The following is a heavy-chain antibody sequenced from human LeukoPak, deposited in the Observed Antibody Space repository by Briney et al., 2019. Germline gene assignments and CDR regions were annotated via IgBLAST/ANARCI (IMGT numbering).Heavy chain of an antibody. J-gene: IGHJ4*02. CDR3: ARGMVVPAATPFDY. V-gene: IGHV4-59*01. CDR1: GGSISSYY. CDR2: IYYSGST. D-gene: IGHD2-2*01. Sequence: SETLSLTCTVSGGSISSYYWSWIRQPPGKGLEWIGYIYYSGSTNYNPPLKSRVTISVDTSKNQFSLKLSSVTAADTAVYYCARGMVVPAATPFDYWGQGTLVTVSS.